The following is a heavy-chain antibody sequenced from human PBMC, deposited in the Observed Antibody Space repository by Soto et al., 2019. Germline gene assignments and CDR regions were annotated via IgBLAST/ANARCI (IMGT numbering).Heavy chain of an antibody. CDR1: GFTVSSNY. V-gene: IGHV3-53*01. CDR2: IYSGGST. Sequence: GGSLRLSCAASGFTVSSNYMSWVRQAPGKGLEWVSVIYSGGSTYYADSVKGRFTISRDNSKNTLYLQMNSLRAEDTAVYYCARSDIVPYYYYYGMDVWGQGTTVTVSS. J-gene: IGHJ6*02. D-gene: IGHD5-12*01. CDR3: ARSDIVPYYYYYGMDV.